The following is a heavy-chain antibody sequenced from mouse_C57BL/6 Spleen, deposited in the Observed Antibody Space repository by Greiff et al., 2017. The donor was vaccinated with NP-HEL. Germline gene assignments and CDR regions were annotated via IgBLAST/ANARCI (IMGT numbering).Heavy chain of an antibody. V-gene: IGHV1-66*01. D-gene: IGHD1-1*01. J-gene: IGHJ2*01. Sequence: QVQLKESGPELVKPGASVKISCKASGYSFTSYYIHWVKQRPGQGLEWIGWIYPGSGNTKYNEKFKGKATLTADTSSSTAYMQLSSLTSEDSAVYYCARDEDGSSPDYWGQGTTLTVSS. CDR3: ARDEDGSSPDY. CDR1: GYSFTSYY. CDR2: IYPGSGNT.